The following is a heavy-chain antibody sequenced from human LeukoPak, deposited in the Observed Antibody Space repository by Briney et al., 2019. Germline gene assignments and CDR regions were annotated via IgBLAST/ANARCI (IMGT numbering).Heavy chain of an antibody. CDR1: GGSISSYY. J-gene: IGHJ4*02. CDR3: ARVGEQWLAYYYFDC. V-gene: IGHV4-59*01. CDR2: IYNSGST. Sequence: SETLSLTCTVSGGSISSYYWTWIRQPPGKGLEWIGYIYNSGSTNYNPSLKSRVTISLDTSRNQFSLKLTSVTAADTALYYCARVGEQWLAYYYFDCWGQGTLVTVSS. D-gene: IGHD6-19*01.